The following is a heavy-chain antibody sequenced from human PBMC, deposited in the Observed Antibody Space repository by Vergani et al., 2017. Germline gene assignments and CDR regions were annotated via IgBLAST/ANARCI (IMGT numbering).Heavy chain of an antibody. CDR1: GGTFSSYT. CDR2: IIPILGIA. CDR3: ARVSSGYYYFDY. D-gene: IGHD3-22*01. J-gene: IGHJ4*02. V-gene: IGHV1-69*02. Sequence: QVQLVQSGAEVKKPGSSVKVSCKASGGTFSSYTISWVRQAPGQGLEWMGRIIPILGIANYAQKFQGRVTITADKSTSTAYMELSSLRSEDTAVYYGARVSSGYYYFDYWGQGTLVTVSS.